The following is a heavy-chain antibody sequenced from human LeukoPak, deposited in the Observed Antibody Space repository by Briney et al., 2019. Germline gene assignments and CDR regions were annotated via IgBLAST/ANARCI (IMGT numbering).Heavy chain of an antibody. CDR1: GGTFSSYA. D-gene: IGHD6-6*01. Sequence: SVKVSCKASGGTFSSYAISWVRQAPGQGLEWMGRIIPILGIANYAQKFQGRVTITADKSTSTAYMELSSLRSEDTAVYYCARPPLYSSSLYYYMDVWGKGTTVTVSS. CDR3: ARPPLYSSSLYYYMDV. V-gene: IGHV1-69*04. J-gene: IGHJ6*03. CDR2: IIPILGIA.